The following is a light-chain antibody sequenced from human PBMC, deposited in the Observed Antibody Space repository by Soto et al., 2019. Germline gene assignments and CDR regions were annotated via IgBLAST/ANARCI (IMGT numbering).Light chain of an antibody. J-gene: IGKJ5*01. Sequence: DIQLTQSPSTLSAAVGGSVTITCRASQNIRNLLAWYQQKPGKAPKPLIYDASTLKTGVPSRFSGSGSGSEFNFTITGLQPDDFATYFCQQYNTYATFGQGTRLDIK. CDR3: QQYNTYAT. CDR1: QNIRNL. V-gene: IGKV1-5*01. CDR2: DAS.